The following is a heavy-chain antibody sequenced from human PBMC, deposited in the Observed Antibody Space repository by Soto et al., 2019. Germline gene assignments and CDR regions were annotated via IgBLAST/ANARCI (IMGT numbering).Heavy chain of an antibody. V-gene: IGHV4-39*01. CDR2: IYYSGST. CDR3: ARHYSTMVRGVIQPFDI. D-gene: IGHD3-10*01. CDR1: GNSIRSISYY. J-gene: IGHJ3*02. Sequence: SDTLFLTFTVSGNSIRSISYYWDWNRHPPGKGLEWIGSIYYSGSTYYNPSLKSRVTISVDTSKNQFSLKLSSVTAADTAVYYCARHYSTMVRGVIQPFDIWGQGTMVS.